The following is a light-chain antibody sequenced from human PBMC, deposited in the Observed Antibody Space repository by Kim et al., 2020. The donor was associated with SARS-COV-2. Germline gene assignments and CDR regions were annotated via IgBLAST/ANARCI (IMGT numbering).Light chain of an antibody. CDR1: QSISNW. Sequence: DIQMTQSPSTLSASVRDRVTITCRTSQSISNWLAWYQQKPGKAPKLLMYDASSLESGVPSRFGGSGSGTEFTLTISSLQPDDFATYYCQQYNSYSTWAFGQGTKVDIK. CDR2: DAS. CDR3: QQYNSYSTWA. V-gene: IGKV1-5*01. J-gene: IGKJ1*01.